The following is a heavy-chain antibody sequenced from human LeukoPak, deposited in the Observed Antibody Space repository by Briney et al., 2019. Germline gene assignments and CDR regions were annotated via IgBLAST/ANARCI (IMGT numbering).Heavy chain of an antibody. Sequence: ASVTVSCKASGYTFTDYYIHWVRQAPGQGLEWMGWIKSDSGGTNYAQKFQGRVTMTRDTSISTVYMELSRLRSEDTAVYYCARDLEPQVGATTGDDAFDIWGQGTMVTVSS. CDR3: ARDLEPQVGATTGDDAFDI. CDR1: GYTFTDYY. CDR2: IKSDSGGT. D-gene: IGHD1-26*01. J-gene: IGHJ3*02. V-gene: IGHV1-2*02.